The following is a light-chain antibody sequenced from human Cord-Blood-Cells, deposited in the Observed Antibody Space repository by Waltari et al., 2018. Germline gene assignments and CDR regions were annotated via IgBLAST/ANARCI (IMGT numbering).Light chain of an antibody. Sequence: DIVMTQSPDSLAASLGERATINCKSSQSVLYSSNNKNYLAWYQQKPGQPPKLLIYWASTRESGVPDRFSGSGSGTDFTLTISSLQAEDVAVYYCKQYYSTPTFGGGTKVEIK. CDR2: WAS. CDR1: QSVLYSSNNKNY. V-gene: IGKV4-1*01. J-gene: IGKJ4*01. CDR3: KQYYSTPT.